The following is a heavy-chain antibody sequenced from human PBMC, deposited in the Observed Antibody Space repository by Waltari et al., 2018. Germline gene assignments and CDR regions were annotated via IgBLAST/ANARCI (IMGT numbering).Heavy chain of an antibody. Sequence: EVQLLESGGGLVQPGGSLRLSCAASGFTFSSYAMSWVRQAPGKGMGWLSAISGSGGSTYDADSVKDRFTISRDNSKNTLYLQMNSLRAEDTAVYYCAKGGGSEDYWGQGTLVTVSS. CDR1: GFTFSSYA. D-gene: IGHD3-10*01. V-gene: IGHV3-23*01. CDR3: AKGGGSEDY. CDR2: ISGSGGST. J-gene: IGHJ4*02.